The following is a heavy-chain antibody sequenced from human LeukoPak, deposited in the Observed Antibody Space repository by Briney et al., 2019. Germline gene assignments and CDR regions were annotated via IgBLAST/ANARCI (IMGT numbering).Heavy chain of an antibody. CDR2: IIPIFGTA. CDR3: ARELVGATVYFDY. Sequence: ASVKVSCKASGGTFSSYAISWVRQAPGQGLEWMGGIIPIFGTANYAQKFQGRVTITADKSTSTAYMELSRLRSDDTAVYYCARELVGATVYFDYWGQGTLVTVSS. D-gene: IGHD1-26*01. J-gene: IGHJ4*02. CDR1: GGTFSSYA. V-gene: IGHV1-69*06.